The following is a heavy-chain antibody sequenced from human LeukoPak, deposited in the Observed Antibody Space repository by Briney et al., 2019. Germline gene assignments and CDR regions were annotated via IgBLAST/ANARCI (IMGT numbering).Heavy chain of an antibody. CDR3: AKAFTGATRSDPFDY. J-gene: IGHJ4*02. V-gene: IGHV3-23*01. Sequence: GGSLRLSCAASGFTFSSYAMSWVRQAPGKGLEWVSAISGSGGSTYYADSVKGRFTISRDNSKNTLYLQMNSLRAEDTAVYYCAKAFTGATRSDPFDYWGQGTLVTVSS. CDR2: ISGSGGST. D-gene: IGHD1-26*01. CDR1: GFTFSSYA.